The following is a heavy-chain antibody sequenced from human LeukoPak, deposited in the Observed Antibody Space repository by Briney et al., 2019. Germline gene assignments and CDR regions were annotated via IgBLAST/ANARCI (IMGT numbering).Heavy chain of an antibody. D-gene: IGHD2/OR15-2a*01. CDR3: ARVERVLSDAFDI. CDR1: AGSISSYY. V-gene: IGHV4-4*07. CDR2: IYTSGST. Sequence: PSATLPLTSTASAGSISSYYWSWIRQPAGKGLEWIGRIYTSGSTNYNPSLNSRVSMSVDTSKNQFSLKLSSVTDADTALYYCARVERVLSDAFDIWGQGTMVTVSS. J-gene: IGHJ3*02.